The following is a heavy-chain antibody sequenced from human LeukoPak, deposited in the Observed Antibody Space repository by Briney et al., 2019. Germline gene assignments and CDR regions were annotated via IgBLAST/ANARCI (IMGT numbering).Heavy chain of an antibody. D-gene: IGHD3-16*01. J-gene: IGHJ4*02. CDR2: IYYSGST. CDR1: GGSISSYY. CDR3: TRAPSRSWGSTFDY. Sequence: SETLSLTCTVSGGSISSYYWSWIRQPPGKGLEWIGYIYYSGSTNYNPSLKSRVTISVDTSKNQFSLKLSSVTAADTAMYYCTRAPSRSWGSTFDYWGQGTLVTVSS. V-gene: IGHV4-59*01.